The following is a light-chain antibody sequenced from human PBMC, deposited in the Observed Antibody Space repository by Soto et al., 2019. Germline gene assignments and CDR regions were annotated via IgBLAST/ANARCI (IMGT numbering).Light chain of an antibody. V-gene: IGKV3-20*01. CDR3: QQYGSSGT. J-gene: IGKJ1*01. CDR1: QSVSSD. CDR2: GAS. Sequence: EIVVTQSPGTMSLSPVAGATLSYRASQSVSSDLAWYHQKPGQAPRLLIYGASTRATGIPARFSGSGSGTDFTLTISRLEPEDFAVYYCQQYGSSGTFGQGTKVDIK.